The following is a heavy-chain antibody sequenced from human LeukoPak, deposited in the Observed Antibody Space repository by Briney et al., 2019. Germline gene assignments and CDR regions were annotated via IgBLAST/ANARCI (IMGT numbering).Heavy chain of an antibody. CDR2: ISSSSSYI. V-gene: IGHV3-21*01. CDR3: ARGHDIVVVVAATDDAFDI. CDR1: GFTFSSYS. Sequence: GGSLRLSCAASGFTFSSYSMNWVRQAPGKGLEWVSSISSSSSYIYYADSVKGRFTISRDNAKNSLYLQMNSLRAEDTAVYYCARGHDIVVVVAATDDAFDIWGQGTMVTVSS. J-gene: IGHJ3*02. D-gene: IGHD2-15*01.